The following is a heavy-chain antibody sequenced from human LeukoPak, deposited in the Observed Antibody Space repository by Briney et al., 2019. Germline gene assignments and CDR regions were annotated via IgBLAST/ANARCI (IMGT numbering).Heavy chain of an antibody. CDR1: GGSISSSSYY. CDR2: FNHSGST. V-gene: IGHV4-39*07. CDR3: AREGTSGTHLNWFDP. Sequence: SETLSLTCTVSGGSISSSSYYWGWIRQPPGKGLEWIGEFNHSGSTNYNPSLKSRVTISVDTSKNQFSLKLSSVTAADTAVYYCAREGTSGTHLNWFDPWGQGTLVTVSS. D-gene: IGHD1-1*01. J-gene: IGHJ5*02.